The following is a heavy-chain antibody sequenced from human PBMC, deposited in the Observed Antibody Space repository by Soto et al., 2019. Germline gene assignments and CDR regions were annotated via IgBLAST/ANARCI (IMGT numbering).Heavy chain of an antibody. V-gene: IGHV4-61*01. CDR2: IYYSGST. D-gene: IGHD2-15*01. J-gene: IGHJ6*02. CDR3: ARDPGPYCSGGSCSGGYYYYGMDV. CDR1: GGSVSSGSYY. Sequence: PSETLSLTCTVSGGSVSSGSYYWGWIRQPPGKGLEWIGYIYYSGSTNFNPSLKSRATISVDTSKNQFSLKLSSVTAADTAVYYCARDPGPYCSGGSCSGGYYYYGMDVWGQGTTVTVSS.